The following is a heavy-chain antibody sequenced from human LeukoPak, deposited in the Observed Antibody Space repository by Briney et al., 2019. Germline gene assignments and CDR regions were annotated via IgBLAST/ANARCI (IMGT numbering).Heavy chain of an antibody. CDR2: ISSSSSYI. V-gene: IGHV3-21*01. Sequence: GGSLRLSCAASGFTFSSYSMNWVRQAPGKGLEWVSSISSSSSYIYYADPVKGRFTISRDNAKNSLYLQMNSLRAEDTAVYYCARDRGGSYSFDYWGQGTLVTVSS. CDR1: GFTFSSYS. J-gene: IGHJ4*02. CDR3: ARDRGGSYSFDY. D-gene: IGHD1-26*01.